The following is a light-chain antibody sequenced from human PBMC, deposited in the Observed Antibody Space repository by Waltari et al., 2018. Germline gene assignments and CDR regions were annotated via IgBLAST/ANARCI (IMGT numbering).Light chain of an antibody. J-gene: IGLJ3*02. CDR3: ETGGHGTWV. CDR2: VNSEGSH. CDR1: SGHITNV. Sequence: QLVLTQSPSASASLGASVKLTCTLSSGHITNVIAWHPQQPGKGPRFLMKVNSEGSHRKGDDIPDRFSGSGSGPERYLTISSLQSEDEADYYCETGGHGTWVFGGGTKLTVL. V-gene: IGLV4-69*01.